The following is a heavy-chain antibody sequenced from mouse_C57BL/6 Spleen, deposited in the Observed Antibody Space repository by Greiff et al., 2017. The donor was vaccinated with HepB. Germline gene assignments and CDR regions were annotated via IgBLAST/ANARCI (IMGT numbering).Heavy chain of an antibody. CDR1: GYSITSGYY. D-gene: IGHD1-1*01. CDR3: ARDLTTVVARWYFDV. CDR2: ISYDGSN. J-gene: IGHJ1*03. V-gene: IGHV3-6*01. Sequence: EVKLQESGPGLVKPSQSLSLTCSVTGYSITSGYYWNWIRQFPGNKLEWMGYISYDGSNNYNPSLKNRISITRDTSKNQFFLKLNSVTTEDTATYYWARDLTTVVARWYFDVWGTGTTVTVSS.